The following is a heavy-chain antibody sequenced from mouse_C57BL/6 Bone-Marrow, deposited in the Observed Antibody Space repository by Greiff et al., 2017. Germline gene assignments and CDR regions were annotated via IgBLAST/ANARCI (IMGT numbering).Heavy chain of an antibody. Sequence: EVQLQQSGPVLVKPGASVKMSCKASGYTFTDYYMNWVKQSHGKSLEWIGVINPYNGGTSYNQKFKGKATLTVDKSSSTAYMELNSLTSEDSAVYYCARGGNYDYEGYWGQGTTLTVSS. CDR2: INPYNGGT. D-gene: IGHD2-4*01. V-gene: IGHV1-19*01. CDR3: ARGGNYDYEGY. J-gene: IGHJ2*01. CDR1: GYTFTDYY.